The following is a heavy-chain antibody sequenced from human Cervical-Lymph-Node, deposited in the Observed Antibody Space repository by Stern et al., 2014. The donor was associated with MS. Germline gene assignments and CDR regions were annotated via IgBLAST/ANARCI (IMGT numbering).Heavy chain of an antibody. Sequence: QVQLVQSGAEVKKPGSSVTVSCKASGGTFNNYGISWVRQSHGQGLDWIGGIIVLFGATNYAPRFQGRVTITADKSTQTTYMALAGLRVEDTAVYYCARDSPLRGETSFGVPWGQGTLVTVSS. CDR2: IIVLFGAT. CDR1: GGTFNNYG. D-gene: IGHD3-10*01. J-gene: IGHJ5*02. CDR3: ARDSPLRGETSFGVP. V-gene: IGHV1-69*06.